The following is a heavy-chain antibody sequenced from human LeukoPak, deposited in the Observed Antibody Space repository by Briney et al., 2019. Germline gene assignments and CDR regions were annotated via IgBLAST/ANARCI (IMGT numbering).Heavy chain of an antibody. CDR3: TRVRGFWSGYYTYYFDY. CDR1: GFTFGDYA. Sequence: PGGSLRLSCTASGFTFGDYAMSWVRQAPGKGLEWVGFIRSKAYGGTTEYAASAKGRFAISRDDSKSIAYLQMNSLKTEDTAVYYCTRVRGFWSGYYTYYFDYWGQGTLSPSPQ. J-gene: IGHJ4*02. V-gene: IGHV3-49*04. D-gene: IGHD3-3*01. CDR2: IRSKAYGGTT.